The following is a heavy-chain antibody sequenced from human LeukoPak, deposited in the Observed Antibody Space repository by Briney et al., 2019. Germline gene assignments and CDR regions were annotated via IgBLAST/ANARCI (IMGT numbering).Heavy chain of an antibody. Sequence: GASVKVSCKASGYTFTGYYMHWVRQAPGQGLEWMGRINPNSGGTNYAQKFQGRVTMTRDTSISTAYMELSRLRSDDTAVYYCARRGRDYGDWYYFDYWGQGTLVTVSS. CDR2: INPNSGGT. D-gene: IGHD4-17*01. CDR1: GYTFTGYY. V-gene: IGHV1-2*06. J-gene: IGHJ4*02. CDR3: ARRGRDYGDWYYFDY.